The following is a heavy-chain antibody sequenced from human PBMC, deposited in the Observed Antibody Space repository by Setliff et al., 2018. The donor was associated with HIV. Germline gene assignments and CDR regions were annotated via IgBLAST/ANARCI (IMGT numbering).Heavy chain of an antibody. J-gene: IGHJ4*02. V-gene: IGHV4-34*01. Sequence: PSETLSLTCAVYGESLSDYYWSWIRQPPGKGLEWIGEINHNKSSDYNPSLKSRVTVSVDTSKNQFSLKVKSVTAADTAIYYCARTYSSNWYIDYWGQGTLVTVSS. CDR3: ARTYSSNWYIDY. CDR1: GESLSDYY. CDR2: INHNKSS. D-gene: IGHD6-13*01.